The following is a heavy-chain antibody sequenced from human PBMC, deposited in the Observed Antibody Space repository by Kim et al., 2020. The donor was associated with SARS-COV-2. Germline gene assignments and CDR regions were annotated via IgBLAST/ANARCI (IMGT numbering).Heavy chain of an antibody. V-gene: IGHV4-59*08. Sequence: TNYNPSLESRITILVDTSKNQFSLKLTSVTAADTAVYYCARHETNGYNSYWGQGTLVTVSS. CDR2: T. D-gene: IGHD5-12*01. J-gene: IGHJ4*02. CDR3: ARHETNGYNSY.